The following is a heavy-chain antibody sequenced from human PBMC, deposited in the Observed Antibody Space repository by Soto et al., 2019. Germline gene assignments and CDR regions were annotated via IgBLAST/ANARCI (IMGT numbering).Heavy chain of an antibody. CDR1: GGTFSSYA. CDR3: ARSAVGATPHFDY. J-gene: IGHJ4*02. Sequence: SVKVSCKASGGTFSSYAISWVRQAPGQGLEWMGGIIPIFGTANYAQKFQGRVTITADESTSTAYMELSSLRSEDTAVYYCARSAVGATPHFDYWGQGTLVTVSS. CDR2: IIPIFGTA. V-gene: IGHV1-69*13. D-gene: IGHD1-26*01.